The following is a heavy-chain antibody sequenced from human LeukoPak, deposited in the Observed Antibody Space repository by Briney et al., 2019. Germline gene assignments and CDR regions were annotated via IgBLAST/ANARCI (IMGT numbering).Heavy chain of an antibody. CDR1: GGSISSSSYY. Sequence: SETLSLTCTVSGGSISSSSYYWGWIRQPPGKGLDWIGSIYYSGSTYYNPSLKSRVTISVHTSKHQFSLKLTSVTAADTAVYYCARHGHHGDHDYWGQGTLVTVSS. CDR2: IYYSGST. CDR3: ARHGHHGDHDY. J-gene: IGHJ4*02. V-gene: IGHV4-39*01. D-gene: IGHD2-21*02.